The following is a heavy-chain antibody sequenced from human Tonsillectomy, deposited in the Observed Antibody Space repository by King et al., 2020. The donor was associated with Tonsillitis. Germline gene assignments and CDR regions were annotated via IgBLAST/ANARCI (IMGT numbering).Heavy chain of an antibody. V-gene: IGHV1-2*02. J-gene: IGHJ4*02. Sequence: VQLVQSGAEVKKPGASVKVSCKASGYTFTGYYMHWVRQAPGQGLEWMGWINPNSGGTNYAQKFQGRVTMTRDTSISTAYMELSRLRSDDTAVYYCARPLGYCSGGSCYDFSYGGQGTLVTVSS. CDR2: INPNSGGT. D-gene: IGHD2-15*01. CDR3: ARPLGYCSGGSCYDFSY. CDR1: GYTFTGYY.